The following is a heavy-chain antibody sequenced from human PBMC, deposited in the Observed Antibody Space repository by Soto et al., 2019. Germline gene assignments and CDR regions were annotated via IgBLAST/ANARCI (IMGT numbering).Heavy chain of an antibody. J-gene: IGHJ4*02. V-gene: IGHV4-59*08. D-gene: IGHD3-10*01. CDR2: IYYSGST. CDR1: GGSISSYY. CDR3: ARQQEFPNFDY. Sequence: QVQLQESGPGLVKPSETLSLTCTVSGGSISSYYWSWIRQPPGKGLEWIGYIYYSGSTNYNPSLKSRLTISVDTSKTQFSLKLSSVTAADTAVYYCARQQEFPNFDYCGQGTLVTVSS.